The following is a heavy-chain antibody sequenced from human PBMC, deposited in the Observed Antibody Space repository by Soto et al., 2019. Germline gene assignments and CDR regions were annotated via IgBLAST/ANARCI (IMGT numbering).Heavy chain of an antibody. Sequence: LRLSCAASGFTFSSYAMSWVRQAPGKGLEWVSAISGSGGSTYYADSVKGRFTISRDNSKNTLYLQMNSLRAEDTAVYYCAKDPGRGEWEHYYRGQGTLVTVSS. CDR1: GFTFSSYA. J-gene: IGHJ4*02. CDR2: ISGSGGST. V-gene: IGHV3-23*01. D-gene: IGHD1-26*01. CDR3: AKDPGRGEWEHYY.